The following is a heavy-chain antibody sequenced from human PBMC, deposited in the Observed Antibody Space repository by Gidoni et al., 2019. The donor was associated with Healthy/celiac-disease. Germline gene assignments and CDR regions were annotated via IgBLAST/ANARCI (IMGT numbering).Heavy chain of an antibody. J-gene: IGHJ4*02. CDR3: ARGLTIFGVVIPNYFDY. CDR1: GCTFSSYG. V-gene: IGHV3-33*01. D-gene: IGHD3-3*01. CDR2: IWYDGSNK. Sequence: QVQLVESGGGVVQPGRALRVACAASGCTFSSYGMHWVRQAPGKGLEWVSVIWYDGSNKSSADSVKGRFTISRDNSKNTLYLQMNSLRAEDTAVYYCARGLTIFGVVIPNYFDYWGQGTLVTVSS.